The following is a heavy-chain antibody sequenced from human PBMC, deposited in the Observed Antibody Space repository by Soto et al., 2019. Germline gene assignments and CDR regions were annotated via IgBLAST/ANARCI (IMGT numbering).Heavy chain of an antibody. V-gene: IGHV3-64D*08. CDR1: GFTFSSYA. CDR2: ISSSGGST. Sequence: PGGSLRLSCSASGFTFSSYAMHWVRQAPGKGLEYVSAISSSGGSTYYADSVKGRFTISRDNSKNTLYLQMSSLRAEDTAVYYFVKSPVRWPYSSSWYVFDYWGQGTLVTVSS. D-gene: IGHD6-13*01. CDR3: VKSPVRWPYSSSWYVFDY. J-gene: IGHJ4*02.